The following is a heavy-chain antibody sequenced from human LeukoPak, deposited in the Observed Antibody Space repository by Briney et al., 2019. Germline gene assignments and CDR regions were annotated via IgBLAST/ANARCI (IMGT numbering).Heavy chain of an antibody. D-gene: IGHD5-12*01. CDR2: IYYSGST. CDR1: GGSISTYY. Sequence: SETLFLTCTVSGGSISTYYWTWIRQPPGKGLEWIGYIYYSGSTNYNPSLKSRVTISVDTSKNQFSLKLSSATAADTAVYYCARVYGSGYDFRGAFDIWGQGTMVTVSS. V-gene: IGHV4-59*01. CDR3: ARVYGSGYDFRGAFDI. J-gene: IGHJ3*02.